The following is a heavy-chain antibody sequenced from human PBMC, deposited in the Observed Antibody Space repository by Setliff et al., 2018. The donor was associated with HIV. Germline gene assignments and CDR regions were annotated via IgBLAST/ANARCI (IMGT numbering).Heavy chain of an antibody. CDR1: GYSISNDYY. CDR3: AISTSGVSGSYPAHAFDI. V-gene: IGHV4-38-2*01. Sequence: SETLSLTCAVSGYSISNDYYWGWIRQPPGKGLEWIGSISYRGRTYYNTSLKNRLRISVDTSKNQLSLKLSSVTAADTAVYYCAISTSGVSGSYPAHAFDIWGRGTMATVS. CDR2: ISYRGRT. D-gene: IGHD3-10*01. J-gene: IGHJ3*02.